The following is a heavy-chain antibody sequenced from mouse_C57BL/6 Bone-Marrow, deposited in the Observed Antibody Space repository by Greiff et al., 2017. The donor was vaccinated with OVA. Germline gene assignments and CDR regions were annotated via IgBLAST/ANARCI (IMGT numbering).Heavy chain of an antibody. V-gene: IGHV1-7*01. CDR3: ARGTGSWFAY. CDR1: GYTFTSYW. Sequence: QVQLKQSGAELAKPGASVKLSCKASGYTFTSYWMNWVKQRPGQGLEWIGYINPSSGYTKYNQKFKGKATLTADKSSSTAYMQLSSLTYEDSAVYYCARGTGSWFAYWGQGTLVTVSA. CDR2: INPSSGYT. D-gene: IGHD3-3*01. J-gene: IGHJ3*01.